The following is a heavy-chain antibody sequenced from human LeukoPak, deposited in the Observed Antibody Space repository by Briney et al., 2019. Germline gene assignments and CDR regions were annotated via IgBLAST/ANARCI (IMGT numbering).Heavy chain of an antibody. CDR1: GGSISSGSYY. Sequence: SETLSLTCTVSGGSISSGSYYWSWIRQPAGKGLEWIGRIYTSGSTNYNPSLKSRVTISVDTSKNQFSLKLSSVTAADTAVYYCARLSMVRGVPEWGQGTLVTVSS. J-gene: IGHJ4*02. D-gene: IGHD3-10*01. V-gene: IGHV4-61*02. CDR3: ARLSMVRGVPE. CDR2: IYTSGST.